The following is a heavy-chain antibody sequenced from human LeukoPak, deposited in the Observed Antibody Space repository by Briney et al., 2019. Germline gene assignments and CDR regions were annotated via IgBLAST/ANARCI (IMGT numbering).Heavy chain of an antibody. CDR1: GGSISSYY. CDR2: IYYSGST. J-gene: IGHJ3*02. CDR3: ARSGGWKSSTDI. V-gene: IGHV4-59*01. Sequence: SETLSLTCTVSGGSISSYYWSWIRQPPGKGLEWIGYIYYSGSTNYNPSLKSRVTISVDTSKNQFSLKLSSVTAADTAVYYCARSGGWKSSTDIWGQGTMITVSS. D-gene: IGHD6-13*01.